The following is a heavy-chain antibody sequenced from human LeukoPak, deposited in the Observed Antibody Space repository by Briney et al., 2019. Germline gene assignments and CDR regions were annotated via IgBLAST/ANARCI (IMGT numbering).Heavy chain of an antibody. Sequence: SVKVSCNASGGTFSSYAISWVRQAPGQGLEWMGGIIPIFGTANYAQKFQGRVTITADKSTSTAYMELSSLRSEDTAVYYCARVSVAGTTRFDYWGQGTLVTVSS. CDR3: ARVSVAGTTRFDY. V-gene: IGHV1-69*06. J-gene: IGHJ4*02. CDR2: IIPIFGTA. D-gene: IGHD6-19*01. CDR1: GGTFSSYA.